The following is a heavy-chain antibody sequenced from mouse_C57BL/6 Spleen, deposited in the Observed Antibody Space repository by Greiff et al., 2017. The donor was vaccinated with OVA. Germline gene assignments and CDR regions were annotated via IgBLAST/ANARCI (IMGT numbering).Heavy chain of an antibody. V-gene: IGHV1-7*01. J-gene: IGHJ4*01. CDR3: ASHYYGSSLYAMDY. CDR2: INPSSGYT. Sequence: VQLQQSGAELAKPGASVKLSCKASGYTFTSYWMHWVKQRPGQGLEWIGYINPSSGYTKYNQKFKDKATLTADKSSRTAYMQLSSLTYEDSAVYYCASHYYGSSLYAMDYWGQGTSVTVSS. D-gene: IGHD1-1*01. CDR1: GYTFTSYW.